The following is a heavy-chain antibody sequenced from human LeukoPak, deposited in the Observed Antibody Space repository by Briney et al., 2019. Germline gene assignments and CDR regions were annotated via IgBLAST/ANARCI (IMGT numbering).Heavy chain of an antibody. CDR3: SRSSMVRGAKYFFDS. J-gene: IGHJ4*02. V-gene: IGHV3-49*04. Sequence: GGSLRLSCLASGLTFGDYAMTWVRQAPGKGLEWISLIRSEAHGGTTEYAASVRGRFTISSDDSHSTVVLHMNSLRFDDTGVYFCSRSSMVRGAKYFFDSWGQGALVTVSS. CDR1: GLTFGDYA. D-gene: IGHD3-10*01. CDR2: IRSEAHGGTT.